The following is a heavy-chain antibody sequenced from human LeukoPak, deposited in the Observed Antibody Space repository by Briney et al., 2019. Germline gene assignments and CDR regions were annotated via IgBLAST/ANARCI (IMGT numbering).Heavy chain of an antibody. D-gene: IGHD6-13*01. CDR2: IYSGGST. CDR3: ARDSSGSWYFDY. V-gene: IGHV3-53*01. Sequence: GGSLRLSCAASGFTVSSNYMSWVRQAPGKGLEWVSVIYSGGSTYYADSVKGRFTISRDNSKNTLYLEMNSLRAEDTAVYYCARDSSGSWYFDYWGQGTLVTVSS. J-gene: IGHJ4*02. CDR1: GFTVSSNY.